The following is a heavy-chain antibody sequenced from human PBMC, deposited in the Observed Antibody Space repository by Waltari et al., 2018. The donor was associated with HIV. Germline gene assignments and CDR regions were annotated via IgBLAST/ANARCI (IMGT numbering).Heavy chain of an antibody. Sequence: AASGFTFSSYAMSWVRQAPGKGLEWVSAITGSGGSTYYADSVKGRFTISRDNSKNTLYLQMNSLRAEDTAVYYCAREPYSGGRGWFDPWGQGTLVTVSS. CDR1: GFTFSSYA. CDR2: ITGSGGST. V-gene: IGHV3-23*01. J-gene: IGHJ5*02. CDR3: AREPYSGGRGWFDP. D-gene: IGHD6-19*01.